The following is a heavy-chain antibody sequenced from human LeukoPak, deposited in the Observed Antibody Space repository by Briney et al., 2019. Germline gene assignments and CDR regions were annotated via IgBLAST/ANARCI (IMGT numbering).Heavy chain of an antibody. V-gene: IGHV4-59*01. CDR2: IYYSGST. CDR1: GGSISSYY. Sequence: SETLSLTCTVSGGSISSYYWSWIRQPPGKGLEWIGYIYYSGSTNYNPSLKSRVTISVDTSKNQFSLKLSSVTAADTAVYYCARVGYSYGQFDYWGQGTPVTVSS. J-gene: IGHJ4*02. D-gene: IGHD5-18*01. CDR3: ARVGYSYGQFDY.